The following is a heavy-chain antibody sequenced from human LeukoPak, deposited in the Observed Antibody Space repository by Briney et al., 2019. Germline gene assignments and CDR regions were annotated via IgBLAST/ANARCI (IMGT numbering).Heavy chain of an antibody. J-gene: IGHJ6*02. D-gene: IGHD2-15*01. Sequence: GRSLRLSCVASGFTLSHYSMHWVRQAPGKGLEWVAVISYDESYKYYADSVKGRFTISRDKSNITLLLQMNSLGPEDTVVYSCARDLGGSGSSPDQYFGMDVWGQGTTVTVSS. CDR1: GFTLSHYS. CDR2: ISYDESYK. CDR3: ARDLGGSGSSPDQYFGMDV. V-gene: IGHV3-30*03.